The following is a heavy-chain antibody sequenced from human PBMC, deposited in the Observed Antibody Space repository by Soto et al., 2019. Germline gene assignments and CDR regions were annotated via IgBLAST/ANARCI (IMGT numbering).Heavy chain of an antibody. CDR1: GFTFSSYA. V-gene: IGHV3-30-3*01. J-gene: IGHJ6*02. Sequence: GGSLRLSCAASGFTFSSYAMHWVRQAPGKGLEWVAVISYDGSNKYYADSVKGRFTISRDNSKNTLYLQMNSLRAEDTAVYYCARPTQFHMTPYGMDVWGQGTTVTVSS. CDR3: ARPTQFHMTPYGMDV. D-gene: IGHD2-21*01. CDR2: ISYDGSNK.